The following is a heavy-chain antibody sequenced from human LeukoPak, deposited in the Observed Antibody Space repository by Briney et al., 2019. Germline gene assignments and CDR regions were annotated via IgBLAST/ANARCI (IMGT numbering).Heavy chain of an antibody. CDR1: GFTFSSYG. CDR3: AKDDGYYDSSGLRPFDY. Sequence: PGGSLRLSCAASGFTFSSYGMHLVRQAPGKGLEWVAFIRYDGSNKYYADSVKGRFTISRENSKNTLYLQMNSLRAEDTAVYYCAKDDGYYDSSGLRPFDYWGQGTLVTVSS. V-gene: IGHV3-30*02. J-gene: IGHJ4*02. CDR2: IRYDGSNK. D-gene: IGHD3-22*01.